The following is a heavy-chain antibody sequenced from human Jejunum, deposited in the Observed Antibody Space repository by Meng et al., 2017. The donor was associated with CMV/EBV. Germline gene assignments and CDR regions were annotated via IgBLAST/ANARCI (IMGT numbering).Heavy chain of an antibody. CDR2: MNPNSGNT. J-gene: IGHJ4*02. CDR1: YTFTNND. D-gene: IGHD3-16*01. CDR3: ARDADYDDSSDPTLDY. Sequence: YTFTNNDSNWMRQATGQGLEWMGWMNPNSGNTGYAQKFQGRVTMTTNNSISTAYMELTSLGSEDTAVYYCARDADYDDSSDPTLDYWGQGTLVTVSS. V-gene: IGHV1-8*01.